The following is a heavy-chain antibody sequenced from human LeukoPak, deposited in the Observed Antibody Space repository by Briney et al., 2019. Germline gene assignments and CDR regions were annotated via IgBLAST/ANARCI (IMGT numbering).Heavy chain of an antibody. CDR1: GGTFSSYA. D-gene: IGHD3-22*01. V-gene: IGHV1-69*04. Sequence: SVTVSCKASGGTFSSYAISWVRQAPGQGLEWMGRIIPIFGIANYAQKFQGRVTITADKSTSTAYMELSSLRSEDTAVYYCAIVDDSSGGDAFDIWGQGTMVTVSS. CDR3: AIVDDSSGGDAFDI. J-gene: IGHJ3*02. CDR2: IIPIFGIA.